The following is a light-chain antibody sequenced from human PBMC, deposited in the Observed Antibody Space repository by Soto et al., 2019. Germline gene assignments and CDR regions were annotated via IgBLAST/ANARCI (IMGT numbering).Light chain of an antibody. Sequence: EIVLTQSPGTLSLSPGERATLSCRASQSVSSSHLAWYQKKSGQAPTLLIYDASSRATGIPDRFSGSGSGTDFTLTISRLEPEDFAVYYCQQYGSSTTTFGQGTKVEIK. CDR3: QQYGSSTTT. CDR2: DAS. CDR1: QSVSSSH. V-gene: IGKV3-20*01. J-gene: IGKJ1*01.